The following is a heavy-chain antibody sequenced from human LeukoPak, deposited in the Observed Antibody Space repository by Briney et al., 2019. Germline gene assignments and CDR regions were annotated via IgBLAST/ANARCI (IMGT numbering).Heavy chain of an antibody. CDR3: ARDSMRIQTGTTP. V-gene: IGHV4-4*02. J-gene: IGHJ5*02. Sequence: SETLSLTCAVSGDSISSTNWWTWVRPPPGKGLEWIGEIYHSGSTNYNPSVKRRVTISLDKSNNHFSLKLTSLTAADTALYFCARDSMRIQTGTTPWGQGTLVTVSS. CDR1: GDSISSTNW. CDR2: IYHSGST. D-gene: IGHD1-1*01.